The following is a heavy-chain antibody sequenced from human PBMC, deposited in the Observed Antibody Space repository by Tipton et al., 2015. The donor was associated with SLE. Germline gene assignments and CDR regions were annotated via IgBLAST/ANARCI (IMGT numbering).Heavy chain of an antibody. CDR3: ARAAYYDFWSGYPMDV. CDR1: GGSFSGYY. V-gene: IGHV4-34*09. Sequence: GLVKPSETLSLTCAVYGGSFSGYYWSWIRQPPGKGLEWIAYINYIESPYYNPSLRSRVIISVDTSKNQFFLKVSSVTAADTAVYFCARAAYYDFWSGYPMDVWGEGTTVTVSS. D-gene: IGHD3-3*01. J-gene: IGHJ6*03. CDR2: INYIESP.